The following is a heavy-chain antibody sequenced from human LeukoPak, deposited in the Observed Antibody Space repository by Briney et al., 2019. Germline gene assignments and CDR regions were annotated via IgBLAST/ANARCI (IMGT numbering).Heavy chain of an antibody. CDR1: GFTGSSNY. CDR2: ISISSSYI. CDR3: ARAGSGSYLTYY. J-gene: IGHJ4*02. V-gene: IGHV3-21*01. Sequence: GGYLRRSCAASGFTGSSNYMSWVRQAPGQGLEWGSSISISSSYIYYAASVKGRFTISRDNAKNPLYLQMNSLRAEDTAVYYCARAGSGSYLTYYWGQGTLVTVSS. D-gene: IGHD3-10*01.